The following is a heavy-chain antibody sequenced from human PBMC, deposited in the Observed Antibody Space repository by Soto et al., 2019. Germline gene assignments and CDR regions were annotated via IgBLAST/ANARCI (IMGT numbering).Heavy chain of an antibody. CDR2: IYSGGST. CDR3: AREHSNSPDYIDS. CDR1: GFTVSSNY. Sequence: EVQLVETGGGLIQPGGSLRLSCAASGFTVSSNYMSWVRQAPGKGLEWVSVIYSGGSTYYADSVKGRFTISRDNSKNTLYLQMNSLRAEDTAVYYCAREHSNSPDYIDSWGRGTLVSVSS. D-gene: IGHD6-6*01. J-gene: IGHJ4*02. V-gene: IGHV3-53*02.